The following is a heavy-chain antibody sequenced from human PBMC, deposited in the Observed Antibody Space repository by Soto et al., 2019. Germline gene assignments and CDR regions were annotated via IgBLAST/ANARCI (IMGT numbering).Heavy chain of an antibody. V-gene: IGHV4-61*01. CDR2: IYYSGST. D-gene: IGHD2-21*02. CDR3: ARVSGVGYFGGDCYSYDGAFDI. J-gene: IGHJ3*02. Sequence: SETLSLTCTVSGGSVSSGSYYWSWIRQPPGKGLEWIGYIYYSGSTNYNPSLKSRVTISVDTSKNQFSLKLSSVTAADTAVYYCARVSGVGYFGGDCYSYDGAFDIWGQGTTVTGSS. CDR1: GGSVSSGSYY.